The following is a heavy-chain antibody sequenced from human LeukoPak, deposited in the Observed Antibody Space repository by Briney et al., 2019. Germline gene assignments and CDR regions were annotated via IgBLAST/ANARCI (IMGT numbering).Heavy chain of an antibody. V-gene: IGHV1-69*05. D-gene: IGHD3-22*01. J-gene: IGHJ4*02. CDR1: GGTFSSYA. Sequence: SVKVSCKASGGTFSSYAISWVRQAPGQGLEWMGRIIPIFGTANYAQKFQGRVTITTDESTSTAYMELSGLRSEDTAVYYCARDTYYYDSSDDYWGQRTLVTVSS. CDR2: IIPIFGTA. CDR3: ARDTYYYDSSDDY.